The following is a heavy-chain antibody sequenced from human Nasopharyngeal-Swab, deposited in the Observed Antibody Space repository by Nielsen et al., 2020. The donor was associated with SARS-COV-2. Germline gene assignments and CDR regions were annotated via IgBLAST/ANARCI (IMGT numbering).Heavy chain of an antibody. V-gene: IGHV3-30-3*01. J-gene: IGHJ3*02. D-gene: IGHD2-15*01. CDR1: GFTFSSYA. Sequence: GGSLRLSCAASGFTFSSYAMHWVRQAPGKGLEWVAVISYDGSNKYYADSVKGRFTISRDNSKNTLYLQMNSLRAEDTAVYYCARGSRVGPWCSGGSCYSVVRAFDIWGQGTMVTVSS. CDR3: ARGSRVGPWCSGGSCYSVVRAFDI. CDR2: ISYDGSNK.